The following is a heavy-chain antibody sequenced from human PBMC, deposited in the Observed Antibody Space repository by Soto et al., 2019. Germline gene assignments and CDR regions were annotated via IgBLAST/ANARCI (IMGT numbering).Heavy chain of an antibody. V-gene: IGHV4-30-2*01. J-gene: IGHJ4*02. Sequence: QLQLQESGSGLVKPSQTLSLTCAVSGGSISSAGYSWSWIRQPPGKALEWLGSITHTGSTYYNPSLRSRDTISDDTSKNQISLRLTSVTAADTAVYYCARYSGYFGYFDYWGQGTLVTVSS. CDR1: GGSISSAGYS. CDR2: ITHTGST. CDR3: ARYSGYFGYFDY. D-gene: IGHD5-12*01.